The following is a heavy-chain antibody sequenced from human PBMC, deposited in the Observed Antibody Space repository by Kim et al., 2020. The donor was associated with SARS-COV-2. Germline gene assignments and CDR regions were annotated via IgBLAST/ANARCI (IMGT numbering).Heavy chain of an antibody. CDR2: IYSGGST. Sequence: GGSLRLSCAASGFTVSSNYMSWVRQAPGKGLEWVSVIYSGGSTYYADSVKGRFTISRDNSKTTLYLQMNSLRAEDTAVYYCARGSTQSGDYPTGFDYWGQGTLVTVSS. D-gene: IGHD4-17*01. J-gene: IGHJ4*02. CDR1: GFTVSSNY. CDR3: ARGSTQSGDYPTGFDY. V-gene: IGHV3-53*01.